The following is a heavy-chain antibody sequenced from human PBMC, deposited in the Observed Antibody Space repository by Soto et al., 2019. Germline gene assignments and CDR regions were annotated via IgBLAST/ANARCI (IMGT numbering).Heavy chain of an antibody. D-gene: IGHD6-6*01. CDR2: IIPIFGTA. J-gene: IGHJ6*02. CDR3: ARGTNARRYYYYGMDV. V-gene: IGHV1-69*01. Sequence: QVQLVQSGAEVKKPGSSVKVSCKASGGTFSTYAINWVRQAPGQGLEWMGGIIPIFGTANYAQKFQGRVTITADESTSTAYMELSSLRSEDTAVYYCARGTNARRYYYYGMDVWGQGTTVTVSS. CDR1: GGTFSTYA.